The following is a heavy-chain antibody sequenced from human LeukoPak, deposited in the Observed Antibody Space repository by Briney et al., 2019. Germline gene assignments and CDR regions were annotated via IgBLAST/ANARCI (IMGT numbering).Heavy chain of an antibody. CDR3: ARHGDWYFAL. CDR2: IHHGGRS. V-gene: IGHV4-34*01. Sequence: SETLSLTCAVSGGSVLGYYWSWIRQPPGKGLEWIGEIHHGGRSKYHPALKSRVAISVDTPNNQFSLKLTSMTAADTAVYYCARHGDWYFALWGPGTLVTVSS. D-gene: IGHD3-10*01. CDR1: GGSVLGYY. J-gene: IGHJ2*01.